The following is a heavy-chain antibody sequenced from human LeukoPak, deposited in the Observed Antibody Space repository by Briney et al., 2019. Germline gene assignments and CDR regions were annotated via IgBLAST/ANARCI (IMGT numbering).Heavy chain of an antibody. CDR2: IIPIFGTV. CDR1: GGTFSSYA. J-gene: IGHJ5*02. D-gene: IGHD1-14*01. Sequence: SVKVSCKASGGTFSSYAISWVRQAPGQGLEWMGGIIPIFGTVNYAQKFQGRVTITTDESTSTAYMELSSLRSEDTAVYYCARENREAGNWFDPWGQGTLVTVSS. V-gene: IGHV1-69*05. CDR3: ARENREAGNWFDP.